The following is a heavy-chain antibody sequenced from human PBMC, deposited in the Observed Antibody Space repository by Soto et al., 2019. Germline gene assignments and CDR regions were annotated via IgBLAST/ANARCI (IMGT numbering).Heavy chain of an antibody. Sequence: QVQLVQSGAEVKKPGSSVKVSCKASGGTFSSYAISWVRQAPGQGLEWMGGIIPIFGTADYAQKFQGRVTITADESTSTAYMELSSRRSEDTAVYYCASHYDSSGYYYRGLDYWGQGTLVTFPS. CDR2: IIPIFGTA. J-gene: IGHJ4*02. V-gene: IGHV1-69*12. D-gene: IGHD3-22*01. CDR3: ASHYDSSGYYYRGLDY. CDR1: GGTFSSYA.